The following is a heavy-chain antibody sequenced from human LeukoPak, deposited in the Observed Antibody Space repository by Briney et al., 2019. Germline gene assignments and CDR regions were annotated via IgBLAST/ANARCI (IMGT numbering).Heavy chain of an antibody. CDR2: VYGGGVT. D-gene: IGHD6-13*01. CDR1: GGSISSFN. Sequence: SETLSLTCTVSGGSISSFNWNWLRQSPGRGLEWIGYVYGGGVTNYNPSLRFRVTMSIDTSKNKFSLNLKSVTAEDTAVYYCARSVGSNWSYFFDYWGQGTLVTVSS. V-gene: IGHV4-59*01. J-gene: IGHJ4*02. CDR3: ARSVGSNWSYFFDY.